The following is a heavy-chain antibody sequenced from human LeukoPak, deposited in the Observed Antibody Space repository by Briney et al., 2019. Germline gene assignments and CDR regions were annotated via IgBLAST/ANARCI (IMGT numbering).Heavy chain of an antibody. CDR3: ARGLRFLEWLCYFDY. J-gene: IGHJ4*02. V-gene: IGHV4-39*07. Sequence: NSSETLSLTCTVSGGSISSSSYYWGWIRQPPGKGLEWIGSIYYSGSTYYNPSLKSRVTISVDTSKNQFSLKLSSVTAADTAVYYCARGLRFLEWLCYFDYWGQGTLVTVSS. CDR2: IYYSGST. D-gene: IGHD3-3*01. CDR1: GGSISSSSYY.